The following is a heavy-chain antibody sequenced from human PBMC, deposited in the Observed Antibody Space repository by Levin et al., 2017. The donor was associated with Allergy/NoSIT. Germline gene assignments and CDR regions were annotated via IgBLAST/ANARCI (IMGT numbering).Heavy chain of an antibody. J-gene: IGHJ4*02. Sequence: GGSLRLSCTASEFTFSNYAMTWVRQAPGKGLEWVSTISGGGDGTYHAASVQGRFTISRDNSKTTLYLQMNSLRADDTAVYSCAKTRYPGGFNLFDYWGQGTLVTVSS. CDR2: ISGGGDGT. CDR3: AKTRYPGGFNLFDY. D-gene: IGHD5-24*01. V-gene: IGHV3-23*01. CDR1: EFTFSNYA.